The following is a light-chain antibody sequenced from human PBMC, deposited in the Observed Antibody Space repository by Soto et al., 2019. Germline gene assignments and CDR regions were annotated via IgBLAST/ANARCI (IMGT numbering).Light chain of an antibody. CDR3: TSYTGSNTLEV. CDR2: DVN. Sequence: QSALTQPASVPGSPGQSITISCTGTSSDIGAYNYVSWYRQHPGKAPQLLIYDVNNRPSGVSHRFSGPKSGNTASLTISGLQSEDEADYFCTSYTGSNTLEVFGPGTKVTVL. CDR1: SSDIGAYNY. J-gene: IGLJ1*01. V-gene: IGLV2-14*03.